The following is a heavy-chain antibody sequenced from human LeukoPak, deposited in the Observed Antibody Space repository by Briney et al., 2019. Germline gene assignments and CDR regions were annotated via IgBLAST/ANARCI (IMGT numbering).Heavy chain of an antibody. CDR2: LIASGGST. J-gene: IGHJ4*02. CDR3: AKDLILVLPAAYDH. Sequence: PGGSLRLSCAASGSFSSYVMTWVRQAPGRGLEWVSTLIASGGSTYYADSVKGRFTISRDNSKNTLYLQMSSLRAEDTAVYFCAKDLILVLPAAYDHWGQGTLVTVSS. V-gene: IGHV3-23*01. CDR1: GSFSSYV. D-gene: IGHD2-2*01.